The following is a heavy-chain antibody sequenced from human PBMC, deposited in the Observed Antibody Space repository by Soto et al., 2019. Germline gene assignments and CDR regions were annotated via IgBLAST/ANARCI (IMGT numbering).Heavy chain of an antibody. V-gene: IGHV1-3*01. CDR3: AIAARASSSGWYFDY. CDR1: GYTFTSYA. J-gene: IGHJ4*02. CDR2: INAGNGNT. Sequence: ASVKVSCKASGYTFTSYAMHWVRQAPGQRLEWMGWINAGNGNTKYSQKFQGRVTITRDTSASTAYMELSSLRSEDTAVYYCAIAARASSSGWYFDYWAQGTLVTVSS. D-gene: IGHD6-19*01.